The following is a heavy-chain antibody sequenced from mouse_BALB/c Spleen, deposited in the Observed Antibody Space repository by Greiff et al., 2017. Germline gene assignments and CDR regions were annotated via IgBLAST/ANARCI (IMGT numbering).Heavy chain of an antibody. J-gene: IGHJ4*01. Sequence: EGQLVESGGGLVQPGGSRKLSCAASGFTFSSFGMHWVRQAPEKGLEWVAYISSGSSTIYYADTVKGRFTISRDNPKNTLFLQMTSLRSEDTAMYYCARSLLRLGYYYAMDYWGQGTSVTVSS. V-gene: IGHV5-17*02. CDR2: ISSGSSTI. D-gene: IGHD1-2*01. CDR1: GFTFSSFG. CDR3: ARSLLRLGYYYAMDY.